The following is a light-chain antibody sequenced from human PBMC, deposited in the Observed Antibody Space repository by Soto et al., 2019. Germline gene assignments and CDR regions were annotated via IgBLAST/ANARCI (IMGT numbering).Light chain of an antibody. V-gene: IGLV3-1*01. J-gene: IGLJ1*01. CDR1: NLGDKY. Sequence: SYELTQPPSVSVSPGQTASITCSGDNLGDKYVCWYQQKPGQSPVLVIYEENKRPSGIPERFSGSSSGNTATLTISGTQAIDEADYYCQAWDSSTDVFGTGTKVT. CDR3: QAWDSSTDV. CDR2: EEN.